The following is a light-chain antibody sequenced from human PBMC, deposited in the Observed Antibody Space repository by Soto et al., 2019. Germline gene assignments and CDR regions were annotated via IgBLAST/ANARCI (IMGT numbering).Light chain of an antibody. CDR1: SSDVGAYDF. V-gene: IGLV2-14*03. CDR2: EVS. J-gene: IGLJ1*01. CDR3: SSYTTSSTRV. Sequence: ALTQPASVSGSPGQSITISCTGTSSDVGAYDFVSWYQQHPDKAPKLMIYEVSNRPSGVSYRFSGSKSVNTATLTISGLQAEDEADYYCSSYTTSSTRVFGTGTKVTVL.